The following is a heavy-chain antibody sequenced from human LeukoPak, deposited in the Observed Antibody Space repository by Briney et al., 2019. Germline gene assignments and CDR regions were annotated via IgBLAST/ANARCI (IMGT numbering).Heavy chain of an antibody. V-gene: IGHV3-23*01. D-gene: IGHD3-22*01. CDR2: ICGSGGSA. CDR3: ATNYYDSSRAASDY. Sequence: GESLRLSCAASGVTFSNYALNWVRRAPGKGLEWVATICGSGGSAYYVDSENGRFTISRDNSRTRLYLQMNSLRAEDTAVYYCATNYYDSSRAASDYWGQGTLVTVSS. CDR1: GVTFSNYA. J-gene: IGHJ4*02.